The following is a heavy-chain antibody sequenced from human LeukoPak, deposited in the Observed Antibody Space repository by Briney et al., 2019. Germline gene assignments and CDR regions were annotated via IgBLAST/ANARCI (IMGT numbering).Heavy chain of an antibody. CDR1: GGSFSGYY. D-gene: IGHD2-21*02. Sequence: PSETLSLTCAVYGGSFSGYYWSWIRQPPGKGLEWVSAISGSGGSTYYAGSVKGRFTISRDNSKNTLYLQMNSLRADDTAVYYCAKSHHVTAIDYWGQGTLVTVSS. V-gene: IGHV3-23*01. CDR2: ISGSGGST. CDR3: AKSHHVTAIDY. J-gene: IGHJ4*02.